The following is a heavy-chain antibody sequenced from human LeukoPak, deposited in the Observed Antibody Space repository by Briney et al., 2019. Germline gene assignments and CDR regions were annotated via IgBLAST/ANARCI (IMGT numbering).Heavy chain of an antibody. V-gene: IGHV4-31*03. CDR1: GGSISSGGYY. CDR3: ARGPTTAPSYWYYYGMDV. D-gene: IGHD4-17*01. CDR2: IYYSGST. Sequence: ESSETLSLTCTVSGGSISSGGYYWSWIRQHPGKGLEWIGYIYYSGSTYYNPSLKSRVTISVDTSKNQFSLKLSSVTAADTAVYYCARGPTTAPSYWYYYGMDVWGQGTTVTVSS. J-gene: IGHJ6*02.